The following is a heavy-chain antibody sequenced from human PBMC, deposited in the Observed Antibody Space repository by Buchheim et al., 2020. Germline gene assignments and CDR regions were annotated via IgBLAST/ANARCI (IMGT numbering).Heavy chain of an antibody. CDR2: IYYSGST. D-gene: IGHD4-17*01. J-gene: IGHJ5*02. CDR1: GGSISSYY. V-gene: IGHV4-59*08. Sequence: QVQLQESGPGLVKPSETLSLTCTVSGGSISSYYWSWIRQPPGKGLEWIGYIYYSGSTNYNPSLKSRFTISVDTSKNQFSLKLSYVTAADTAVYYCARRVYDYGAKEGNWFDPWGQGTL. CDR3: ARRVYDYGAKEGNWFDP.